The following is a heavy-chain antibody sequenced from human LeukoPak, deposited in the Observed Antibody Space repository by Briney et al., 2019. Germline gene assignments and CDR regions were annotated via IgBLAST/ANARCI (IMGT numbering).Heavy chain of an antibody. CDR2: IESDGSST. Sequence: GGSLRLSCAVSGFTFSDYWMHWVRQAPGKGLVWVSRIESDGSSTRYADSVKGRFTISRDNAKNTLYLQMNSLRAEDTAVYYCARIGVRDYSNYPFDYWGQGTLVTVTS. J-gene: IGHJ4*02. CDR1: GFTFSDYW. D-gene: IGHD4-11*01. CDR3: ARIGVRDYSNYPFDY. V-gene: IGHV3-74*01.